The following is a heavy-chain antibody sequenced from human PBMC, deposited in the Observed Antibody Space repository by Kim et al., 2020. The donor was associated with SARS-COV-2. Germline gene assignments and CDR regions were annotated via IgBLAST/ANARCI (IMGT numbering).Heavy chain of an antibody. D-gene: IGHD6-19*01. CDR2: IYYSGST. V-gene: IGHV4-39*01. CDR3: ARHGGQWLEIDY. CDR1: GGSISSSSYY. J-gene: IGHJ4*02. Sequence: SETLSLTCTVSGGSISSSSYYWGWIRQPPGKGLEWIGSIYYSGSTYYNPSLKSRVTISVDTSKNQFSLKLSSVTAADTAVYYCARHGGQWLEIDYWGQGTLVTVSS.